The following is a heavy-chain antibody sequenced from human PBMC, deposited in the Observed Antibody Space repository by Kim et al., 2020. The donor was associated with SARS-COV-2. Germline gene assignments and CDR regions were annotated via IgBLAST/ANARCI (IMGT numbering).Heavy chain of an antibody. D-gene: IGHD4-17*01. CDR1: GYSFTSYW. CDR2: IDPSDSYT. Sequence: GESLKISCKGSGYSFTSYWISWVRQMPGKGLEWMGRIDPSDSYTNYSPSFQGHVTISADKSISTAYLQWSSLKASDTAMYYCARRCGNDYGDCSTGMDVWGQGTTVTVSS. CDR3: ARRCGNDYGDCSTGMDV. J-gene: IGHJ6*02. V-gene: IGHV5-10-1*01.